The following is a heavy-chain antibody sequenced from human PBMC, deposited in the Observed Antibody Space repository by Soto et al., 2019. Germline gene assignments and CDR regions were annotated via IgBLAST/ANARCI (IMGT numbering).Heavy chain of an antibody. CDR1: GFTFDDCA. Sequence: ESGGGLVQPGRSLRLSCAASGFTFDDCAMHWVRQAPGKGLEWVSSISWNSGSIGYADSVKGRFTISRDNAKNSLYLQMNSLRAEDTAFYYCGKGAGGGIAARFGEHWGQGTLVTVSS. D-gene: IGHD6-6*01. CDR3: GKGAGGGIAARFGEH. V-gene: IGHV3-9*01. J-gene: IGHJ1*01. CDR2: ISWNSGSI.